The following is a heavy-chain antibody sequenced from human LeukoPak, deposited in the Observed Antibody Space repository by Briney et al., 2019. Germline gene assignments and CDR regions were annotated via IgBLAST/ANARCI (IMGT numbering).Heavy chain of an antibody. CDR1: GGSISSYY. CDR3: ARPALGAAGSRSFRAPFDY. Sequence: SETLSLTCTVSGGSISSYYWSWIRQPPGKGLEWIGYIYYSGSTNYNPSLKSRVTISVDTSKNQFSLKLSSVTAADTAVYYCARPALGAAGSRSFRAPFDYWGQGTLVTVSS. V-gene: IGHV4-59*12. J-gene: IGHJ4*02. CDR2: IYYSGST. D-gene: IGHD6-13*01.